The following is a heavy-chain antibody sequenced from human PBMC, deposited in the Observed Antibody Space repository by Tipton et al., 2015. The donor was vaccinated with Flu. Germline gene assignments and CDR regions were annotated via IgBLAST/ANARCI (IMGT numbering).Heavy chain of an antibody. J-gene: IGHJ6*02. CDR1: GGSISSGGYY. CDR3: ARGVLWFGESQYYGMDV. Sequence: TLSLTCTVSGGSISSGGYYWSWIRQHPGKGLEWIGYIYYSGSTYYNPSLKSRVTMSVDTSKNQFSLKLSSVTAADTAVYYCARGVLWFGESQYYGMDVWGQGTTVTVSS. CDR2: IYYSGST. V-gene: IGHV4-31*03. D-gene: IGHD3-10*01.